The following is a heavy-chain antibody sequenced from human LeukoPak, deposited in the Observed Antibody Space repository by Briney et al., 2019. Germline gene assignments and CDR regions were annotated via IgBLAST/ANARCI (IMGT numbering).Heavy chain of an antibody. CDR3: AKDRAYTYGCFDS. D-gene: IGHD5-18*01. CDR2: ISNSGGNT. V-gene: IGHV3-23*01. J-gene: IGHJ4*02. Sequence: GGSLRLSCAASGFTFSNAWMTWVRQAPGKGLEWVSVISNSGGNTYYADSVKGRITISRDNSKNTLYLQMNGLRADDTAVYYCAKDRAYTYGCFDSWGQGTLVTVSS. CDR1: GFTFSNAW.